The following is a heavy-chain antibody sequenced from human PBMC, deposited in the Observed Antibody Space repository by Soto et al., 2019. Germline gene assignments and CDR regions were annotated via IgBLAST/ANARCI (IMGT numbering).Heavy chain of an antibody. V-gene: IGHV6-1*01. Sequence: PSQTLSLTCVISGDSVSSNSAAWNWIRQSPSRGLEWLGRTYYRSKWYNDYAVSVKSRITINPDTSKNQFSLQLNSVTPEDTAVYYCARYLAVAGRVLDYYYGMDVWGQGTTVTVSS. CDR2: TYYRSKWYN. J-gene: IGHJ6*02. CDR3: ARYLAVAGRVLDYYYGMDV. CDR1: GDSVSSNSAA. D-gene: IGHD6-19*01.